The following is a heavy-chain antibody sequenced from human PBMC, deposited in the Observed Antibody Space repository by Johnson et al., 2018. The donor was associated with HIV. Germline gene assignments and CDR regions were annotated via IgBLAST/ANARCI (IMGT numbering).Heavy chain of an antibody. Sequence: EVQLVESGGGLVKPGGSLRLSCAASGFIFSNAWMSWVRQAPGKGLEWVGRIKSKTDGGTTDYAAPVKGRFSISRDDSKNTLYLQMNSLKTEDTAVYYCTTTSSSGYTNSYAFDVWGQGTMVTVSS. CDR2: IKSKTDGGTT. J-gene: IGHJ3*01. CDR1: GFIFSNAW. V-gene: IGHV3-15*01. CDR3: TTTSSSGYTNSYAFDV. D-gene: IGHD6-6*01.